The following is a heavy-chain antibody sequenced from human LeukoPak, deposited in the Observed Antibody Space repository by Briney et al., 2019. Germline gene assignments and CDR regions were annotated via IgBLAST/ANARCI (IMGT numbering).Heavy chain of an antibody. J-gene: IGHJ4*02. CDR2: INPNSGGT. CDR1: GYTFTGYY. CDR3: ARGDYGDYVPLFDY. D-gene: IGHD4-17*01. V-gene: IGHV1-2*04. Sequence: ASVKVSCKASGYTFTGYYMHWVRQAPGQGLEWMGWINPNSGGTNYAQKFQGWVTMTRDTSISTAYMELSRLRSGDTAVYYCARGDYGDYVPLFDYWGQGTLVTVSS.